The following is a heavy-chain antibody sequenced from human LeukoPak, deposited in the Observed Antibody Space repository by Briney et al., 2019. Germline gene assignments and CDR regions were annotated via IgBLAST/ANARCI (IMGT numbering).Heavy chain of an antibody. CDR1: GYTFTSYY. CDR3: ARDLSNYDFWSGYCGPDY. D-gene: IGHD3-3*01. J-gene: IGHJ4*02. CDR2: INPSGGST. Sequence: ASVKVSCKASGYTFTSYYMHWVRQAPGQGLEWMGIINPSGGSTSYAQKFQGRVTMTRDTSTSTVYMELSSLRSEDTAVYYYARDLSNYDFWSGYCGPDYWGQGTLVTVSS. V-gene: IGHV1-46*01.